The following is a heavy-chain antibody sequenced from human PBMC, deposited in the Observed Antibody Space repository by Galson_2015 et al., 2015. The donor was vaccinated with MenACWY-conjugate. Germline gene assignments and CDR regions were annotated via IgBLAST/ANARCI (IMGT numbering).Heavy chain of an antibody. CDR1: GFTFSSYG. CDR3: AKDLRYSSGWADY. Sequence: SLRLSCAASGFTFSSYGMHWVRQAPGKGLEWVAVISYDGSNKYYADSVKGRFTISRDNSKNTLYLQMNSLRAEDTAVYYCAKDLRYSSGWADYWGQGTLVTVSS. D-gene: IGHD6-19*01. CDR2: ISYDGSNK. V-gene: IGHV3-30*18. J-gene: IGHJ4*02.